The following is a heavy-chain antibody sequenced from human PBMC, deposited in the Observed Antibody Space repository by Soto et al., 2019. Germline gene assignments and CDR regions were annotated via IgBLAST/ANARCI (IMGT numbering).Heavy chain of an antibody. CDR2: ISNNGAHT. D-gene: IGHD2-2*01. Sequence: GGSLRLSCVASGFTFSNYEMHWVRQAPGKGLEYVSGISNNGAHTDYAKSVKGRFTISRDNSENTLYLQMGSLRSEDTAVYYCATARDCSSTSCDYYYYYGMDVWGQGTTVTVSS. J-gene: IGHJ6*02. CDR1: GFTFSNYE. V-gene: IGHV3-64*01. CDR3: ATARDCSSTSCDYYYYYGMDV.